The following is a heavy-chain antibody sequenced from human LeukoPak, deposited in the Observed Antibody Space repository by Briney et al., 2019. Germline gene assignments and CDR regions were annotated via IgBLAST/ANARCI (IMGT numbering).Heavy chain of an antibody. CDR2: ISSSSSYT. Sequence: GGSLRLSCAASGFTFSDYYMSWIRQAPGKGLEWVSYISSSSSYTNYADSVKGRFTISRDNAKNSLYLQMNSLRAEDTAVYYCARAITYYYDSSGYSLFDYWGQGTLVTVSS. J-gene: IGHJ4*02. CDR3: ARAITYYYDSSGYSLFDY. D-gene: IGHD3-22*01. V-gene: IGHV3-11*06. CDR1: GFTFSDYY.